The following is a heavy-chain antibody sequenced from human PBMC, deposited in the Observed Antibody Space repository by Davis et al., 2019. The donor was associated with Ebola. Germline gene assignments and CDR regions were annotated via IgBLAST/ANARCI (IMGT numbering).Heavy chain of an antibody. CDR3: AKDRVRGSD. V-gene: IGHV3-23*01. J-gene: IGHJ4*02. Sequence: PGGSLRLSCAASGFPFSTYSMTWVRQAPGKGLEWVSVITGSGDSTTYADSVKGRFTISRDNSRNTLYLQMNSLRAEDTAVYFCAKDRVRGSDWGQGTLVTVSS. D-gene: IGHD3-16*01. CDR2: ITGSGDST. CDR1: GFPFSTYS.